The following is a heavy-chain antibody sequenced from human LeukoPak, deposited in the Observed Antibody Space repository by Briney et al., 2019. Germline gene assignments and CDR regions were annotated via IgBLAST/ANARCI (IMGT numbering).Heavy chain of an antibody. CDR1: GFTFSSYA. CDR2: ISSNGGST. D-gene: IGHD3-22*01. CDR3: VKGLARDSSGYYHDY. Sequence: PGGSLRLSCSASGFTFSSYAMHWVCQAPGKGLEYVSAISSNGGSTYYADSVKGRFTISRDNSKNTLYLQMSSLRAEDTAVYYCVKGLARDSSGYYHDYWGQGTLVTVSS. J-gene: IGHJ4*02. V-gene: IGHV3-64D*06.